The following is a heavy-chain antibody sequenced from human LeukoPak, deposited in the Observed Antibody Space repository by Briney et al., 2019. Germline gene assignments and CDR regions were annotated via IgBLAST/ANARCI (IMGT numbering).Heavy chain of an antibody. V-gene: IGHV3-23*01. CDR3: AKGPLPHFDS. Sequence: GGSLRLSCAASGFTFNNYAMNWVRQAPGKGLEWVSAINNSGGRTYYADSVKGRFTISRDNSKNTLYLRMNSLRAEDTAECYCAKGPLPHFDSWGQGTLVTVSS. J-gene: IGHJ4*02. CDR2: INNSGGRT. CDR1: GFTFNNYA.